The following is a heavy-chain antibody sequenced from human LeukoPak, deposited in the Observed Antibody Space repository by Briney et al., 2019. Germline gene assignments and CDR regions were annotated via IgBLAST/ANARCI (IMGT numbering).Heavy chain of an antibody. V-gene: IGHV3-21*01. Sequence: GGSLRLSCAASGFTFSSYAMNWVRQAPGKGLEWVSSISSSSGYIFYADSVKGRFTISRDNAKNSLYLQMSSLRAEDSAVYYCARANDYIDYWGQGVLVAVSS. CDR1: GFTFSSYA. CDR3: ARANDYIDY. CDR2: ISSSSGYI. J-gene: IGHJ4*02.